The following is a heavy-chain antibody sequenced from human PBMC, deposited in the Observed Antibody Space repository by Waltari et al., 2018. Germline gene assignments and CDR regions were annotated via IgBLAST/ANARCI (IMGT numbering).Heavy chain of an antibody. J-gene: IGHJ3*01. CDR2: INRNSGGT. CDR1: GYTFTGYY. D-gene: IGHD3-22*01. V-gene: IGHV1-2*06. Sequence: QVQLVQAGAEVKKPGASVKVSCKASGYTFTGYYMHWVRQAPGQGLEWMGRINRNSGGTNYAQKFQGRVTMTRDTSISTAYMELSRLRSDDTAVYYCAREDYYDSSGYLWGQGTMVTVSS. CDR3: AREDYYDSSGYL.